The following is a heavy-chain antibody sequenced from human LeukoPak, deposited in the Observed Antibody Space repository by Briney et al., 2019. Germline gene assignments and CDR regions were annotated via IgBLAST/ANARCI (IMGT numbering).Heavy chain of an antibody. J-gene: IGHJ6*02. CDR1: GYTFTSYG. CDR3: ARGGQLELWYGMDV. Sequence: ASVKVSCKASGYTFTSYGISWVRQAPGQGLEWMGWISAYNGNTNYAQKLQGRVTMTTDTSASTAYMELRSLRPDDTAVYYCARGGQLELWYGMDVWGQGTTVTVSS. D-gene: IGHD1-7*01. V-gene: IGHV1-18*01. CDR2: ISAYNGNT.